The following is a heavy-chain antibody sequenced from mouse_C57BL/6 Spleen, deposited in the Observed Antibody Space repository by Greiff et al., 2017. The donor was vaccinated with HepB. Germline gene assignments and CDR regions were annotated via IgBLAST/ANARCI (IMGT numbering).Heavy chain of an antibody. CDR3: ARTPVITTVGFDC. J-gene: IGHJ2*01. Sequence: QVQLQQPGAELVKPGASVKLSCKASGYTFTSYWMHWVKQRPGQGLEWIGMIHPNSGSTNYNEKFKSKATLTVDKSSSTAYMQLSSLTSEDSAVYDCARTPVITTVGFDCWGQGTTLTVSS. V-gene: IGHV1-64*01. D-gene: IGHD1-1*01. CDR2: IHPNSGST. CDR1: GYTFTSYW.